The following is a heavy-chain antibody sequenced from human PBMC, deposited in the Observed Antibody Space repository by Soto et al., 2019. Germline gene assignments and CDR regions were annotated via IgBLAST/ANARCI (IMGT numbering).Heavy chain of an antibody. CDR1: GDSVSSNSAA. D-gene: IGHD6-13*01. CDR2: TYYRSKWYN. V-gene: IGHV6-1*01. J-gene: IGHJ5*01. CDR3: TSESYSSRYWRSPACIDS. Sequence: SQTLSLTCAISGDSVSSNSAAWNWIRQSPSRGLEWLGRTYYRSKWYNDYAVSVKSRITINPDTSKNQFSLQLNSVTPEDTAVYYGTSESYSSRYWRSPACIDSWGQGTLVTVSS.